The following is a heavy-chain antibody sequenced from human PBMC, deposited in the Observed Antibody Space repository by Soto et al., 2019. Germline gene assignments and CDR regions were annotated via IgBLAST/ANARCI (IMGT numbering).Heavy chain of an antibody. V-gene: IGHV1-69*13. CDR2: IIPIFGTA. Sequence: ASVKVSCKASGGTFSSYAISWVRQAPGQGLEWMGGIIPIFGTANYAQKFQGRVTITADESTSTAYMELSSLRSEDTAVYYCASNSPDIVLMVYAIRDYYYGMDVWGQGTTVTVSS. D-gene: IGHD2-8*01. CDR1: GGTFSSYA. CDR3: ASNSPDIVLMVYAIRDYYYGMDV. J-gene: IGHJ6*02.